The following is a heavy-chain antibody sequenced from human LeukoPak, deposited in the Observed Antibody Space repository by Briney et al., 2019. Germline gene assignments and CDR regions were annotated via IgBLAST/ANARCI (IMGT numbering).Heavy chain of an antibody. V-gene: IGHV3-23*01. CDR2: ISGSGGNT. D-gene: IGHD1-1*01. Sequence: GGSLRLSCVGSGFTFTSNPLSWVRQAPGKGLEWVSAISGSGGNTYYGDSVRGRFTISRDNSKNTLYLQMNSLRAEDTAVYYCATTKPARRYFDYWGQGTPVTVSS. CDR1: GFTFTSNP. J-gene: IGHJ4*02. CDR3: ATTKPARRYFDY.